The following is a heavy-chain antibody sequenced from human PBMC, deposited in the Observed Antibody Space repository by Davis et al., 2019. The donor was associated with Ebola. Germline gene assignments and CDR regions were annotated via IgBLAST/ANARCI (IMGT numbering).Heavy chain of an antibody. CDR3: ESQITNFGGTNWFDP. CDR1: GFSLSTSGVG. Sequence: SGPTLVKPTQTLTLTCTFSGFSLSTSGVGVGWIRQTPGKALEWLALIYWDDDKLYSPSLKSRITITKDTSKNQVVLTMTNMDPVDTATYYCESQITNFGGTNWFDPWGQGTLVTVSS. V-gene: IGHV2-5*02. D-gene: IGHD3-3*01. CDR2: IYWDDDK. J-gene: IGHJ5*02.